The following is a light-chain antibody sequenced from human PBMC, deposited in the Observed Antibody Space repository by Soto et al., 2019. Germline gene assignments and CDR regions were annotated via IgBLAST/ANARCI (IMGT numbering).Light chain of an antibody. CDR3: QSYDSSLTTFV. Sequence: QSVLTQPPSVSGAPGQRVAISRTGSSSNIGAEYDVHWYQQLPGTAPKRLIYGDNNRPSGVPDRFSGSKSGTSASLAITGLQPEDEADYYCQSYDSSLTTFVFGTGTKGTVL. J-gene: IGLJ1*01. CDR1: SSNIGAEYD. CDR2: GDN. V-gene: IGLV1-40*01.